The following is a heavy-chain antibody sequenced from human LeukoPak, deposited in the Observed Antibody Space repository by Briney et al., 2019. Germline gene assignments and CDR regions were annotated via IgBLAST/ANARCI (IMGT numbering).Heavy chain of an antibody. CDR1: GGSISSSSYY. D-gene: IGHD2-2*02. V-gene: IGHV4-39*01. J-gene: IGHJ4*02. CDR3: ARLDCSSTSCYTPIDY. CDR2: IYYSGST. Sequence: PSETLSLTCTVSGGSISSSSYYWGWIRQPPGKGLEWIGSIYYSGSTYYNPSLKNRVTISVDTSKNQFSLKLSSVPAADTAVYYCARLDCSSTSCYTPIDYWGQGTLVTVSS.